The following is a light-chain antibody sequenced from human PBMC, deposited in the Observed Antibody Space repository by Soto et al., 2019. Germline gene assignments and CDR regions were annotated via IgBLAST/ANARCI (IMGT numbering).Light chain of an antibody. CDR3: QQYNTLSGT. CDR2: DAS. J-gene: IGKJ1*01. Sequence: IRMTQSPSSLSASTGDRVTITCRASQTITTWLAWYQQKPGKAPKLLIYDASTLESGVPSRFSGSGFGTEFSLTISSLQPDDFASYYCQQYNTLSGTFGQGTKVDIK. CDR1: QTITTW. V-gene: IGKV1-5*01.